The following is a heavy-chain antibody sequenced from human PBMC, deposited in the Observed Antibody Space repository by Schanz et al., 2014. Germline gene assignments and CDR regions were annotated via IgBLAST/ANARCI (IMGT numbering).Heavy chain of an antibody. CDR3: ARGRAFGH. CDR1: GFSFGTYA. J-gene: IGHJ4*02. CDR2: ISASGGDT. V-gene: IGHV3-23*04. D-gene: IGHD3-10*01. Sequence: VRLVESGGGVVQPGRSLRLSCAASGFSFGTYAMSWVRQAPGKGLEWLSVISASGGDTYYAGSVKGRFTISRDNSKNPRYLQMNGLRAEGAAVYYCARGRAFGHWGQGTLVTVSS.